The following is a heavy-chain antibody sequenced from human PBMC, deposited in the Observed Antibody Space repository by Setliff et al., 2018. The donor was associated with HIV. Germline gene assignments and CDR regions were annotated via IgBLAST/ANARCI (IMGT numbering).Heavy chain of an antibody. CDR3: ARGECGVNCPGYNWFDP. Sequence: SETLSLTCTVSGGSVSSYYWSWIRQPAGKGLEWIGRIYGTGSTTSNPSLNSRLTMSIDTSKNQFSLKISSVSAADTAVYYCARGECGVNCPGYNWFDPWGRGTLVTVSS. D-gene: IGHD2-21*01. CDR2: IYGTGST. J-gene: IGHJ5*02. V-gene: IGHV4-4*07. CDR1: GGSVSSYY.